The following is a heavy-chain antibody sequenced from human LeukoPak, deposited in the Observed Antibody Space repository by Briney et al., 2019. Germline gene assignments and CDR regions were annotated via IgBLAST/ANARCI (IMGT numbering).Heavy chain of an antibody. J-gene: IGHJ4*02. V-gene: IGHV4-34*01. Sequence: SETLSLTCAVYGGSFSGYYWSWIRQPPGKGLEWIGEINHSGSTNYYPSLKSRVTISVDTSKNQFSLRLSSVTAADTAVYYCAKGPQLYDFWSGYYTEYYFDYWGQGTLVTVSS. D-gene: IGHD3-3*01. CDR3: AKGPQLYDFWSGYYTEYYFDY. CDR1: GGSFSGYY. CDR2: INHSGST.